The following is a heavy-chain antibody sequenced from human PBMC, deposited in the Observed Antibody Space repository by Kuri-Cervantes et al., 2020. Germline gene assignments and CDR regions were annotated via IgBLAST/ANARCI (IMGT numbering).Heavy chain of an antibody. J-gene: IGHJ5*02. CDR2: IYHSGST. CDR1: SGSISSSNW. V-gene: IGHV4-4*02. CDR3: ARLSGWYIGSWFDP. D-gene: IGHD6-19*01. Sequence: GSLRLSCAVSSGSISSSNWWSWVRQPPGKGLEWIGEIYHSGSTNYNPSLKSRVTISVDTSKNQFSLKLSSVTAADTAVYYCARLSGWYIGSWFDPWGQGTLVTVSS.